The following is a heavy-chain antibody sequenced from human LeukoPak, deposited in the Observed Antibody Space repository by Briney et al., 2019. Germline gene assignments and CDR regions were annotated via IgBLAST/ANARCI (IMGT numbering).Heavy chain of an antibody. J-gene: IGHJ4*02. CDR3: ARGSSVELFDY. CDR1: GGSFSGYY. V-gene: IGHV4-34*01. Sequence: SETLSLTCAVYGGSFSGYYWSWIRQPPGKGLEWIGEINHSGSTNYNPSLKSRVTISVDTSKNQFSLKLSSVTAADTAVYYCARGSSVELFDYWGQRTLVTVSS. CDR2: INHSGST. D-gene: IGHD1-26*01.